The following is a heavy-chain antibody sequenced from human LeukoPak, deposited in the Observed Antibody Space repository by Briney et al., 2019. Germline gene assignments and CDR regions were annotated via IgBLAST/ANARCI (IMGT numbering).Heavy chain of an antibody. V-gene: IGHV4-38-2*01. J-gene: IGHJ4*02. CDR3: ARSGDGYNPNY. CDR1: GYSISSGYY. CDR2: IYHSGIT. Sequence: PSETLSLTCAVPGYSISSGYYWGWIRQPPGKGLEGIETIYHSGITYYNPSLKSPVTISVDTSKNQFSLQLSSVNAADTDVYYCARSGDGYNPNYWGQGTLVTVSS. D-gene: IGHD5-24*01.